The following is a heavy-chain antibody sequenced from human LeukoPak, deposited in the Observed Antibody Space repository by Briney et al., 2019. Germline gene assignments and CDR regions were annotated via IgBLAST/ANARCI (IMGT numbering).Heavy chain of an antibody. V-gene: IGHV4-4*07. CDR2: IYTSGSS. Sequence: SETLSLTCTVSGGSISSYYWSWIRQPAGKGLEWIGRIYTSGSSNYNPSLKSRVTMSVDTSKNQFSLKLNSVTAADTAVYYCARGERITMVREIIISSQAFDYWGQGTLVTVSS. J-gene: IGHJ4*02. D-gene: IGHD3-10*01. CDR3: ARGERITMVREIIISSQAFDY. CDR1: GGSISSYY.